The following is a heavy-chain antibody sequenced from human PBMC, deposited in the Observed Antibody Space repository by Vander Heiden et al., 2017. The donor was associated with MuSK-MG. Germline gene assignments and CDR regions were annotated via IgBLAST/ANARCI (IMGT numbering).Heavy chain of an antibody. V-gene: IGHV3-30*02. J-gene: IGHJ6*03. Sequence: QVQLVESGGGVVQPGGSLRLSCAASGFTFSSYGMHWVRQAPGKGLEWVAFIRYDGSNKYYADSVKGRFTISRDNSKNTLYLQMNSLRAEDTAVFYCAKHADDYTDYFYYYLDVWGKGTTVTISS. CDR1: GFTFSSYG. D-gene: IGHD4-4*01. CDR3: AKHADDYTDYFYYYLDV. CDR2: IRYDGSNK.